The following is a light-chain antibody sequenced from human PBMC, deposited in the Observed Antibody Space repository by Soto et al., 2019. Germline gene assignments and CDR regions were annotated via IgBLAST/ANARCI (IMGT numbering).Light chain of an antibody. CDR1: QSINTW. J-gene: IGKJ1*01. CDR3: LHYNSYSKT. Sequence: DIQMSQSPSSLSASLGDRVTLTLRASQSINTWLAWYQQRPGQAPELLIFDASALESGVPSRFSGSGSGTEFTLTISRLQPDDSATFYCLHYNSYSKTFGQGTKVDIK. V-gene: IGKV1-5*01. CDR2: DAS.